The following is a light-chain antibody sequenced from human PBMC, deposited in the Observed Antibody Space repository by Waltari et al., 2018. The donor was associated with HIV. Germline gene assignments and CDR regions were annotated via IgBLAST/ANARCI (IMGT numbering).Light chain of an antibody. CDR1: KLRDKY. V-gene: IGLV3-1*01. Sequence: SYELTQPPSVSVSPGQTASITCSGHKLRDKYVFWYQQKPGQSPVLVIYQDNKRPSGIPERFSGSNSGNTATLTISGTQALDEADYYCQAWDSSTAIFGGGTELTVL. CDR3: QAWDSSTAI. CDR2: QDN. J-gene: IGLJ2*01.